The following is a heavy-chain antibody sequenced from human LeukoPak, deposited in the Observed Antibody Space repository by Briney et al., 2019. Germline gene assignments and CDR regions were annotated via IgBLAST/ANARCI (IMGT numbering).Heavy chain of an antibody. V-gene: IGHV4-59*01. J-gene: IGHJ3*02. D-gene: IGHD3-22*01. CDR1: GASISSFY. CDR3: ARGVSALGI. Sequence: SETLSLTCTVSGASISSFYWSWVRQPPGKRLEWIGYIYYSGNTNYNPSLKSRVTISVDTSKNQFTLKLTSVTAADTAFYYCARGVSALGIWGQGTMVTVSS. CDR2: IYYSGNT.